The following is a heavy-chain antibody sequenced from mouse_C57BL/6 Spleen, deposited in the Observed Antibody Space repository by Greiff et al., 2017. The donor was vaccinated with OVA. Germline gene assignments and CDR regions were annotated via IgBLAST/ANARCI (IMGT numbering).Heavy chain of an antibody. CDR2: IRSKSNNYAT. Sequence: EVQRVESGGGLVQPKGSLKLSCAASGFSFNTYAMKWVRQAPGKGLEWVARIRSKSNNYATYYADSVKDRFTISRNDSESMLYLQMHNMKTEDTAMYYCVRQDGSIYWYFDVWGTGTTVTVSS. V-gene: IGHV10-1*01. J-gene: IGHJ1*03. CDR3: VRQDGSIYWYFDV. D-gene: IGHD1-1*01. CDR1: GFSFNTYA.